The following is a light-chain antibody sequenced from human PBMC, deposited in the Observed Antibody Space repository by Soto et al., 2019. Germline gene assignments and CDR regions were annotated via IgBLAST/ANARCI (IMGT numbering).Light chain of an antibody. CDR2: ASS. Sequence: DIQMTQSPSSLSASVGDRVTITCRASQSISDYLNWYQQKPGKAPNLLIYASSNLQSGVPSRFSGSGSGTDFTLTISTLQPEDFATYYCQQSYNTPTITFGQGTRLEMK. CDR3: QQSYNTPTIT. J-gene: IGKJ5*01. CDR1: QSISDY. V-gene: IGKV1-39*01.